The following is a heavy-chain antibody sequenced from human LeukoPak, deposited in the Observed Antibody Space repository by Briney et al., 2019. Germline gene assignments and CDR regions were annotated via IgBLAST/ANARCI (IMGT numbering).Heavy chain of an antibody. CDR1: GGSITNYY. D-gene: IGHD6-19*01. V-gene: IGHV4-59*08. CDR3: ARQGGLAIDY. CDR2: IYNTGRT. Sequence: PSETLSLTCSVSGGSITNYYWSWIRQSPGKGLEWIGFIYNTGRTNYNPFLQSRVTMSIDTSKNQFSLKLSSVTAPDTAVYYCARQGGLAIDYWGQGTLVTVSS. J-gene: IGHJ4*02.